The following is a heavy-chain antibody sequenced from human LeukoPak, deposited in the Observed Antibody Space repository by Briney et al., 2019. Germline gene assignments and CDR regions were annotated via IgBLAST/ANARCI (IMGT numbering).Heavy chain of an antibody. CDR3: ARGYTGSWSIFDY. CDR1: GFTFSTYW. D-gene: IGHD6-13*01. J-gene: IGHJ4*02. Sequence: GGSLRLSCAASGFTFSTYWMDWVRQVLEKGLVWVSTISSDGSTTYYADSVKGRFTISRDNAKNTLYLQMDSLRPEDTAVYYCARGYTGSWSIFDYWAQGTLVTVSS. V-gene: IGHV3-74*01. CDR2: ISSDGSTT.